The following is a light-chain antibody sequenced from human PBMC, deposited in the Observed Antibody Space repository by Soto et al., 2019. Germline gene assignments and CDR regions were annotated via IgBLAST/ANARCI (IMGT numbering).Light chain of an antibody. CDR1: QSISTY. J-gene: IGKJ2*01. CDR2: KAS. CDR3: QQYNSYSPYT. V-gene: IGKV1-5*03. Sequence: DIQMTQSPSTLSASVGDRVTITCRASQSISTYLAWYKQKPGNAPKLLIYKASNLQSGVPSRFSGSGSGTEFTLTISSLQSDYFATYYCQQYNSYSPYTFGQGTNLEIK.